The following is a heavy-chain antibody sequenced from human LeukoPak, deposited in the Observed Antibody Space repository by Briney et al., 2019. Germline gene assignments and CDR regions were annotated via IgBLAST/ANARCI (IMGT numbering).Heavy chain of an antibody. V-gene: IGHV4-39*01. J-gene: IGHJ4*02. CDR1: GGSISSSSYY. D-gene: IGHD6-13*01. CDR3: ARRQIAAPFDY. CDR2: IYYSGST. Sequence: SETLSLTCTVSGGSISSSSYYWGWIRQPPGKGLEWIGSIYYSGSTYYNPSLKSRVTISVDTSKNQFSLKLSSVTAADTSVYYCARRQIAAPFDYWGQGTLVTVSP.